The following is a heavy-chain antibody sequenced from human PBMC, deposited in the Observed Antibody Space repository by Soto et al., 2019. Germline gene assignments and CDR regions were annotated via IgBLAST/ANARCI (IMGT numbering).Heavy chain of an antibody. J-gene: IGHJ4*02. CDR1: GYTFTSYG. V-gene: IGHV1-18*04. CDR2: ISAYNGNT. D-gene: IGHD3-22*01. CDR3: ARDIHYYDSSGYYPQDY. Sequence: QVQLVQSGAEVKKPGASVKVSCKASGYTFTSYGISWVRQAPGQGLEWMGWISAYNGNTNYAQKLQGRVTMTTDTSTSTAYMELRSLGSDGTAVYYCARDIHYYDSSGYYPQDYWGQGTLVTVSS.